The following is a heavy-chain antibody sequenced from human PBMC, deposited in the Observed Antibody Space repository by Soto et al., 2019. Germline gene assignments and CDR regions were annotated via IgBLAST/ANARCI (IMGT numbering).Heavy chain of an antibody. CDR2: ISDSADSA. CDR3: AKDVSYGGKRPYFFDY. CDR1: GFTFSNYA. D-gene: IGHD4-17*01. V-gene: IGHV3-23*01. Sequence: EVQLLESGGGLVQPGGSLRLSCAASGFTFSNYAMSWVRQAPGKGLEWVSGISDSADSADYADSVKGRFTISRDNSKNTLYLQMNSLRAEDTAIYYCAKDVSYGGKRPYFFDYWGQGTLVTVSS. J-gene: IGHJ4*02.